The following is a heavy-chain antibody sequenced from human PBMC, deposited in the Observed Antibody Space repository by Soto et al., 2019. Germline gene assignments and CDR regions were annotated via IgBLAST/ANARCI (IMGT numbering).Heavy chain of an antibody. CDR3: ARDTQQDSNGYYLEWFDP. CDR2: IIPIFGTA. CDR1: GGTFSSYA. Sequence: GASVKVSCMASGGTFSSYAISWVRQAPGQGLEWMGGIIPIFGTANYAQKFRGRVTMTTDASTSTAHMELRSLKSDDTAVYYCARDTQQDSNGYYLEWFDPWGQGTLVTVSS. J-gene: IGHJ5*02. V-gene: IGHV1-69*05. D-gene: IGHD3-22*01.